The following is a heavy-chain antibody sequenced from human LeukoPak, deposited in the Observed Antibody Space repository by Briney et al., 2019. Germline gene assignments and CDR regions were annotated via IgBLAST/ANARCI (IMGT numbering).Heavy chain of an antibody. CDR3: ARTPQGDNYFDY. CDR1: GGSINNYY. J-gene: IGHJ4*02. Sequence: NPSETLSLTCTVSGGSINNYYWTWIRQPAGKGLEWIGRIYSSGKTNYNPSLKSRVTMSVDTSNNQLSLMMTSVTAADTAVFYCARTPQGDNYFDYWGQGHLVTVSS. D-gene: IGHD3-9*01. CDR2: IYSSGKT. V-gene: IGHV4-4*07.